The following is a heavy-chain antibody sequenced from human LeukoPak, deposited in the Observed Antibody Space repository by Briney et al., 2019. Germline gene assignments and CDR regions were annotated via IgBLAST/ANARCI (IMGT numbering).Heavy chain of an antibody. V-gene: IGHV4-31*03. D-gene: IGHD3-10*01. CDR1: GGSISSGGYY. Sequence: PSETLSLTCTVSGGSISSGGYYWSWIRQHPGKGLEWIGYIYYSGSTYYNPSLKSRVTISVDTSKNQFSLKLSSVTAADTAVYYCARFRTNGSGSYFYNWFDPWGQGTLVTVSS. J-gene: IGHJ5*02. CDR2: IYYSGST. CDR3: ARFRTNGSGSYFYNWFDP.